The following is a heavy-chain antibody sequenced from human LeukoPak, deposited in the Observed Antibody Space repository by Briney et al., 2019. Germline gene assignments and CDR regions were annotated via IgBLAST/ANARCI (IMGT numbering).Heavy chain of an antibody. CDR1: GFTFSSYA. J-gene: IGHJ3*02. Sequence: GGSLRLSCAASGFTFSSYAMSWVRQAPGKGLEWVSSISSSSSYIYYADSVKGRFTISRDNAKNSLYLQMNSLRAEDTAVYYCARDLINLYYAFDIWGQGTMVTVSS. CDR3: ARDLINLYYAFDI. D-gene: IGHD2-2*02. V-gene: IGHV3-21*01. CDR2: ISSSSSYI.